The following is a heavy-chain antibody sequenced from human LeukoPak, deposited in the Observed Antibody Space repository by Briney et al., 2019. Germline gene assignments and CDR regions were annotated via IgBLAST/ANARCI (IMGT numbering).Heavy chain of an antibody. CDR3: ARTGSSWSSAGYFDY. D-gene: IGHD6-13*01. CDR1: GGSISSGDYY. CDR2: IYYSGST. V-gene: IGHV4-30-4*01. J-gene: IGHJ4*02. Sequence: PSETLSLTCTVSGGSISSGDYYWSWIRQPPGKGLECIGYIYYSGSTYYNPSLKSRVTISIDTSKNQFSLKLSSVTAADTAVYYCARTGSSWSSAGYFDYWGQGTLVTVSS.